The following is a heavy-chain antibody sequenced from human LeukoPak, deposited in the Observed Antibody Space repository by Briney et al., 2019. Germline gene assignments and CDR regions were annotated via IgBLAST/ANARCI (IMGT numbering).Heavy chain of an antibody. CDR1: GFTFDDYA. D-gene: IGHD6-13*01. J-gene: IGHJ4*02. CDR3: AKDIRGSTSWYGLDY. CDR2: ISWDGGST. Sequence: GGSLRLSCAASGFTFDDYAMHWVRQAPGKGLEWVSLISWDGGSTYYADSVKGRFTISRDDSKNSLYLQMNSLRAEDTALYSCAKDIRGSTSWYGLDYWGQGTLVTVSS. V-gene: IGHV3-43D*03.